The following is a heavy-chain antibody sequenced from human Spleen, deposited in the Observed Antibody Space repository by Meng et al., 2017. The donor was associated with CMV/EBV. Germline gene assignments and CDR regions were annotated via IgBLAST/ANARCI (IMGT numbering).Heavy chain of an antibody. CDR3: ASYCSSSSCYVLRTFDY. CDR2: IKEDGSEK. V-gene: IGHV3-7*01. CDR1: GFNFSSHA. Sequence: GGSLRLSCAASGFNFSSHAMHWVRQAPGKGLEWVANIKEDGSEKYYVDSVKGRFAISRDNAKNSLYLQMNSLRAEDTAVYFCASYCSSSSCYVLRTFDYWGQGTLVTVSS. D-gene: IGHD2-2*01. J-gene: IGHJ4*02.